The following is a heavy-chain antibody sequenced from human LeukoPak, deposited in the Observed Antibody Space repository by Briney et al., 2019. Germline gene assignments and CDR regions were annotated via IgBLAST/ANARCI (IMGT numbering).Heavy chain of an antibody. CDR3: ARASGYDSSGYADAFDI. CDR1: GFTFSSYA. CDR2: ISYDGSNK. D-gene: IGHD3-22*01. Sequence: GGSLRLSCAASGFTFSSYAMHWVRQAPGKGLEWVAVISYDGSNKYYADSVKGRFTISRDNSKNTLYLQMNSLRAEDTAVYYCARASGYDSSGYADAFDIWGQGTMVTVSS. V-gene: IGHV3-30-3*01. J-gene: IGHJ3*02.